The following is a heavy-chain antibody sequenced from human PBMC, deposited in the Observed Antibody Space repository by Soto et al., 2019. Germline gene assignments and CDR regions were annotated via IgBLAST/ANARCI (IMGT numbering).Heavy chain of an antibody. J-gene: IGHJ5*02. CDR1: GFTFSSYA. D-gene: IGHD6-13*01. CDR3: AKEVEAAGTDWFDP. Sequence: HPXESLRLSCAASGFTFSSYAMSWVRQAPGKGLERVSAISGSGGSTYYADSVKGRFTISRDNSKNTLYLQMNSLRAEDTAVYYCAKEVEAAGTDWFDPWGQGTLVTVSS. CDR2: ISGSGGST. V-gene: IGHV3-23*01.